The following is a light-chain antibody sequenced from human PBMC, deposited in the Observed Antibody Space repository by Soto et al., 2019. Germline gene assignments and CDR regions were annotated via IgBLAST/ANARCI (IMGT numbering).Light chain of an antibody. CDR3: NSYRSTDTVV. V-gene: IGLV2-14*01. J-gene: IGLJ3*02. CDR2: EVS. CDR1: SNDVGGYNH. Sequence: QSALTQPASVSGSPGQSITISCTGTSNDVGGYNHVSWYQQHPGKAPKLIIYEVSYRPSGVSSRFSGSKSGNTASLTISRLQAEDEADYYCNSYRSTDTVVFGGGTKLTVL.